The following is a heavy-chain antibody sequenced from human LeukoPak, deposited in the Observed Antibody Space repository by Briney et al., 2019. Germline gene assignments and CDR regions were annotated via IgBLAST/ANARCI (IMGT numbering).Heavy chain of an antibody. V-gene: IGHV4-61*01. J-gene: IGHJ3*02. Sequence: KPSETLSLTCTVSGGSVSSGSYYWSWIRQPPGKGLEWIGYIYHSGSTNYNPSLKSRVTISVDTSKNQFSLKLSSVTAADTAVYYCARDTTPTGGDAFDIWGQGTMVTVSS. CDR3: ARDTTPTGGDAFDI. CDR1: GGSVSSGSYY. CDR2: IYHSGST. D-gene: IGHD1-14*01.